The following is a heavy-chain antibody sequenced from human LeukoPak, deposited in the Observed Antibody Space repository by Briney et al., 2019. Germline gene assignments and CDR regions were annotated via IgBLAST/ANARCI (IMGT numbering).Heavy chain of an antibody. CDR1: GGSISTYY. CDR3: AKGGKGFPLGLRFDS. CDR2: IYYSEST. D-gene: IGHD2-21*01. J-gene: IGHJ4*02. V-gene: IGHV4-59*01. Sequence: SETLSLTCTVSGGSISTYYWTWIRQPPGKGLEWIGYIYYSESTNYNPSLKSRVTISVDTSKNQFSLKLTSLTAADTAVYYCAKGGKGFPLGLRFDSWGQGTLVSVSS.